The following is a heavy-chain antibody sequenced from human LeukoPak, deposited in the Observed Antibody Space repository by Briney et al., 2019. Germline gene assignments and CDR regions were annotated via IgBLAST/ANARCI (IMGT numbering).Heavy chain of an antibody. Sequence: KASETLSLTCTVSGGSISSYYWSWIRQPPGKGLEWIGYIYYSGSTNYNPSLKSRVTISVDTSKNQFSLKLSSVTAADTAVYYCARSPLYCSSTSCYKGNYFDYWGQGTLVTVSS. D-gene: IGHD2-2*02. CDR2: IYYSGST. V-gene: IGHV4-59*01. CDR3: ARSPLYCSSTSCYKGNYFDY. CDR1: GGSISSYY. J-gene: IGHJ4*02.